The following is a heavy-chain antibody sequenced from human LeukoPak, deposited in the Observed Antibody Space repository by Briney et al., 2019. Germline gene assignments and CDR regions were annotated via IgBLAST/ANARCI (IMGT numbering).Heavy chain of an antibody. V-gene: IGHV3-48*02. CDR2: TSRTSHTI. D-gene: IGHD3-22*01. J-gene: IGHJ4*02. CDR3: ARSTYYYDSSGYLYPSFFDY. Sequence: PGGSLRLSCAASGFTFSSYSMNWVRQAPGKGLECVLYTSRTSHTIYYADSVKGRFTISRDNAKNSLYLQMNSLRDEDTAVYYCARSTYYYDSSGYLYPSFFDYWGQGNLVTVSS. CDR1: GFTFSSYS.